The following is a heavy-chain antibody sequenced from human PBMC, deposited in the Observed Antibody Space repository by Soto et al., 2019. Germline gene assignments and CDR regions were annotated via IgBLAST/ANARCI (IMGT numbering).Heavy chain of an antibody. D-gene: IGHD6-19*01. V-gene: IGHV1-18*01. CDR2: ISPYNGKT. CDR1: GYSFTTYG. J-gene: IGHJ6*02. Sequence: GASVKVSCKASGYSFTTYGIFWVRQAPGQGLEWMGWISPYNGKTNYAQNLQGRVSMTTDTSTTTAYMELRSLRSDDTAVYYCARDRVAGTEYYHYYYGMDVWGQGTTVTVSS. CDR3: ARDRVAGTEYYHYYYGMDV.